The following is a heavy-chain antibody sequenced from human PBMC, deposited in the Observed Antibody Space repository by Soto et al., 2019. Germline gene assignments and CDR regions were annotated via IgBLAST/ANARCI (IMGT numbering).Heavy chain of an antibody. D-gene: IGHD2-15*01. CDR2: VSWNSEIV. CDR3: AKDRGPCSGNKCSSLYYYYGMDV. CDR1: GFKFGDYA. J-gene: IGHJ6*02. V-gene: IGHV3-9*01. Sequence: EVQLVESGGGLVQPGRSLRLSCEASGFKFGDYAMHWVRQAPGKGLEWVSGVSWNSEIVSYADSVKGRFTISRDNAKNSLYLEMNSLRTEDTALYYCAKDRGPCSGNKCSSLYYYYGMDVWGQGTTVTVSS.